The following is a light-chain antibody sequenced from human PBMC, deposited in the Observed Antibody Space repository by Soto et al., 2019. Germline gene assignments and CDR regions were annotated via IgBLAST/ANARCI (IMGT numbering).Light chain of an antibody. CDR2: DAS. V-gene: IGKV3-11*01. CDR3: QQRSNWPPLT. Sequence: EIVLTQSPDTMSLSPGERATLSCRASQSASNYLAWYQQKPGQAPRLLIYDASNRATGIPARFSGSGSGTDFTLTISSLEPEDFAVYYCQQRSNWPPLTFGGGTKVEIK. CDR1: QSASNY. J-gene: IGKJ4*01.